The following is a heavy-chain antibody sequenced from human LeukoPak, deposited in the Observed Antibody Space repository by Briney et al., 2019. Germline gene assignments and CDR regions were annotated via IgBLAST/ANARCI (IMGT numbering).Heavy chain of an antibody. J-gene: IGHJ6*03. V-gene: IGHV1-46*01. Sequence: ASVKVSCKASGYTFTGYYMHWVRQAPGQGLEWMGIINPSGGSTSYAQKFQGRVTMTRDMSTSTVYMELSSLRSEDTAVYYCARDPLYYYDSSGYYEYYYYYYMDVWGKGTTVTVSS. CDR3: ARDPLYYYDSSGYYEYYYYYYMDV. CDR1: GYTFTGYY. CDR2: INPSGGST. D-gene: IGHD3-22*01.